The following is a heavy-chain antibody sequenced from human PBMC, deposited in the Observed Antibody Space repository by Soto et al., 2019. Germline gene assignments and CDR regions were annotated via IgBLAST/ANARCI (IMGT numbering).Heavy chain of an antibody. Sequence: PSETLSLTCVVSNFSISSGYYWGWIRRSPGKGLEWIASIYRSGTASYSPSLKSQVTISVDPSKNHFSLMLTAVTSADTAVYYCARAHSGSYYSVFNYWGRGSLVTVSS. J-gene: IGHJ4*02. D-gene: IGHD1-26*01. CDR3: ARAHSGSYYSVFNY. CDR2: IYRSGTA. V-gene: IGHV4-38-2*01. CDR1: NFSISSGYY.